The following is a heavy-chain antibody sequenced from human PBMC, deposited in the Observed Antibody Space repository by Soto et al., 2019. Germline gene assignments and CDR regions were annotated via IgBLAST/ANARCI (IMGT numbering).Heavy chain of an antibody. CDR2: LSYDGSNK. D-gene: IGHD3-9*01. CDR1: GFTFFSYG. J-gene: IGHJ4*02. CDR3: VNDRAGDIYVGARGCLDY. Sequence: QVQLVESGGGVVQPGRSLRISCAASGFTFFSYGMHWVRQAPGKGLERVAVLSYDGSNKYYADSVKGRFTIYRDNSKNTVYLKMNILRADDTAVYYCVNDRAGDIYVGARGCLDYWGQGTLVTVSS. V-gene: IGHV3-30*18.